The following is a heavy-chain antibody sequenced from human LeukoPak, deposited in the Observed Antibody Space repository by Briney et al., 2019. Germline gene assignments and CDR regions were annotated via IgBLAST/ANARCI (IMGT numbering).Heavy chain of an antibody. CDR3: ARDQWLGDAFDI. J-gene: IGHJ3*02. CDR1: AYTFTSYG. V-gene: IGHV1-18*01. CDR2: ISAYNGNT. D-gene: IGHD6-19*01. Sequence: ASVKVSCKASAYTFTSYGISWVRQAPGQGLEWMGWISAYNGNTNYAQKLQGRVTMTTDTSTSTAYMELRSLTSDDKAVYYCARDQWLGDAFDIWGQGTMVTVSS.